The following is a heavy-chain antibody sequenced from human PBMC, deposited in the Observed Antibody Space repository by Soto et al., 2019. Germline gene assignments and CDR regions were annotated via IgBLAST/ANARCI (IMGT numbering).Heavy chain of an antibody. CDR3: ARGLEGDMVRGVKVYYYYYGMDV. J-gene: IGHJ6*02. CDR2: IYPGDSDT. CDR1: GYRFTSYW. V-gene: IGHV5-51*01. Sequence: PGESLKISCKGSGYRFTSYWIAWVRQMPGKGLEWMGIIYPGDSDTRYSPSFQGQVTISVDKSISTAYLQWSSLKASDTAMYYCARGLEGDMVRGVKVYYYYYGMDVWGQGTTVTVSS. D-gene: IGHD3-10*01.